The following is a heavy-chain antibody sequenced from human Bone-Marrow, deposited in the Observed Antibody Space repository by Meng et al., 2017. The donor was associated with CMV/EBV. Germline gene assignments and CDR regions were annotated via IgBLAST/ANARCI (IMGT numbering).Heavy chain of an antibody. CDR2: VYDSGST. J-gene: IGHJ4*02. CDR1: LSSGGYR. D-gene: IGHD3-22*01. V-gene: IGHV4-30-2*01. Sequence: LSSGGYRWRCNRRPPGKGLEWVGYVYDSGSTYYNPSLKSRVTISVDRSKNQFSLRLSSVTAADTAVYYCARGGGYYYDSSGYYVDYWGQGTLVTVSS. CDR3: ARGGGYYYDSSGYYVDY.